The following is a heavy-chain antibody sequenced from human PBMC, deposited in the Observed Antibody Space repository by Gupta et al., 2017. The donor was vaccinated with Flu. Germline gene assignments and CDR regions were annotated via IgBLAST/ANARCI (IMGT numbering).Heavy chain of an antibody. V-gene: IGHV3-23*01. CDR3: AKVPAGRSGSYHDAFDI. Sequence: EVQLLASGGGLVQPGGSLRLSCAASGFTFSSYAMSGVRQAPGKWLEWVSAISGSGGSTYYADSVKGRFTISRDNSKNTLYLQMNSLRAEDTAVYYCAKVPAGRSGSYHDAFDIWGQGTMVTVSS. D-gene: IGHD1-26*01. J-gene: IGHJ3*02. CDR1: GFTFSSYA. CDR2: ISGSGGST.